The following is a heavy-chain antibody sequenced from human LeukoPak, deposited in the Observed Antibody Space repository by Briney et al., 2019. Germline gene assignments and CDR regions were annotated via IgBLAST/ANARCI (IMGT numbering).Heavy chain of an antibody. J-gene: IGHJ6*02. CDR1: GYTFTSYG. V-gene: IGHV1-18*01. D-gene: IGHD6-13*01. Sequence: ASVKVSCKASGYTFTSYGISWLRQAPGQGLEWMGWISAYNGNTNYAQKLQGRLTMTTDTSTSTAYMDLRSLRSDDTAVYYCARAGYSSSQFYGMDVWGQGTTVTVSS. CDR2: ISAYNGNT. CDR3: ARAGYSSSQFYGMDV.